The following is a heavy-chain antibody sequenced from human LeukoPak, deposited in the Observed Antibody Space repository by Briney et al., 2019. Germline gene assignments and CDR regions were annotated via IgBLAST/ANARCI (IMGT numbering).Heavy chain of an antibody. CDR2: INPNSGGT. CDR3: ARVSYYYDSSGYYFDY. V-gene: IGHV1-2*06. D-gene: IGHD3-22*01. J-gene: IGHJ4*02. CDR1: GYIFTDYY. Sequence: ASVKVSCKTSGYIFTDYYIYWVRQAPGQGLEWMGRINPNSGGTNYAQKFQGRVTVTRDTPSTTVYMELNSLRSDDTAVYYCARVSYYYDSSGYYFDYWGQGTLVTVSS.